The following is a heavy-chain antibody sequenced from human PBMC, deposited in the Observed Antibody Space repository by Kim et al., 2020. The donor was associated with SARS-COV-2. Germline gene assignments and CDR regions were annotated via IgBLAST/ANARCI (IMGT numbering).Heavy chain of an antibody. CDR2: ISGSGHNT. D-gene: IGHD3-16*02. CDR1: GFTFTSYA. J-gene: IGHJ4*02. Sequence: GGSLRLSCAASGFTFTSYAMSWVRQAPGKGLEWVSAISGSGHNTYYADSVKGRFTISRDNSKNTLYLQMNSLRAEDTAVYYCARDYVWGSYRLFDYWGQGTLVTVSS. V-gene: IGHV3-23*01. CDR3: ARDYVWGSYRLFDY.